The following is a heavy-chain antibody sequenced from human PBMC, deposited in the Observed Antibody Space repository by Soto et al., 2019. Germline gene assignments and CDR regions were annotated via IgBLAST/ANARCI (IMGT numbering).Heavy chain of an antibody. Sequence: ASVKVSCKASGYTFTSYDINWVRQATGQGLEWMGWMNPNSGNTGYAQKFQGRVTMTRNTSISTAYMELSSLRSEDTAVYYCAREFHIFGVVANYFDYWGQGTLVTVSS. J-gene: IGHJ4*02. D-gene: IGHD3-3*02. CDR1: GYTFTSYD. CDR2: MNPNSGNT. V-gene: IGHV1-8*01. CDR3: AREFHIFGVVANYFDY.